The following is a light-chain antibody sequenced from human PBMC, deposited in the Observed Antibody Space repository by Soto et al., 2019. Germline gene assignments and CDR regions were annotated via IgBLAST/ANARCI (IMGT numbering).Light chain of an antibody. Sequence: EIVMTQSPGTVSVSPGERATLSCRASQSVSSNLAWYQQKPGQAPRLLIDGASTRATGFPARFRGSGSGTEFILTISSLQSEDFAVYYCQQYHKWPLTFGGGTKVDIK. CDR3: QQYHKWPLT. J-gene: IGKJ4*01. V-gene: IGKV3-15*01. CDR1: QSVSSN. CDR2: GAS.